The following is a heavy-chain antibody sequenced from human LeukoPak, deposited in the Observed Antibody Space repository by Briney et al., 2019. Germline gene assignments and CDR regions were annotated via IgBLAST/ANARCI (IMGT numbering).Heavy chain of an antibody. CDR3: ARSSEWDTTRNNWFDP. CDR2: INPSGGST. V-gene: IGHV1-46*01. J-gene: IGHJ5*02. CDR1: GYTFTSYY. Sequence: ASVKVSCKASGYTFTSYYMHWVRQAPGQGLEWMGIINPSGGSTSYAQKFQGRVTMTRDMSTSTVYMELRSLRYDDTAVYYCARSSEWDTTRNNWFDPWGQGTLVTVSS. D-gene: IGHD5-18*01.